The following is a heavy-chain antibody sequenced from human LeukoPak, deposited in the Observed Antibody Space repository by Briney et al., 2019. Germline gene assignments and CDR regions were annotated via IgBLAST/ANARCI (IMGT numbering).Heavy chain of an antibody. CDR3: ARGGLLWFGELSGY. CDR2: ISSNGGRT. CDR1: GFTFSSYA. J-gene: IGHJ4*02. V-gene: IGHV3-64*01. Sequence: GGSLRLSCAASGFTFSSYAMHWVRQAPGKGLEYVSVISSNGGRTYYANSVKGRFTISRDNSKNTLYLQMGSLRAEDMAVYYCARGGLLWFGELSGYWGQGTLVTVSS. D-gene: IGHD3-10*01.